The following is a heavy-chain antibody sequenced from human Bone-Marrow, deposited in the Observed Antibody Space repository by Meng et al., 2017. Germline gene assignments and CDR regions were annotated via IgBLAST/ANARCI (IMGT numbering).Heavy chain of an antibody. Sequence: ASVKVSCKASGGTFSSYAISWVRQAPGQGLEWMGWISAYTGHTNYAQMVQGRVIMTKDTSTSTVYMELRSLRSDDTAVYYCARARAEYCGGDCYQIDAFDIWGQGTVVTVSS. CDR1: GGTFSSYA. CDR3: ARARAEYCGGDCYQIDAFDI. J-gene: IGHJ3*02. V-gene: IGHV1-18*01. CDR2: ISAYTGHT. D-gene: IGHD2-21*02.